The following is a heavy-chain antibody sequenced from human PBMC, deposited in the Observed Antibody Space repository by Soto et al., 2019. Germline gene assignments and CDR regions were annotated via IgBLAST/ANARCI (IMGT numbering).Heavy chain of an antibody. CDR1: GGSISSYY. V-gene: IGHV4-59*01. CDR2: IYYSGST. CDR3: ARLVFIAAAPYP. D-gene: IGHD6-13*01. J-gene: IGHJ5*02. Sequence: SETLSLTCTVSGGSISSYYWSWIRQPPGKGLEWIGYIYYSGSTNYNPSLKSGVTISVDTSKNQFSLKLSSVTAAVTAVYCCARLVFIAAAPYPWGQGTLVTVSS.